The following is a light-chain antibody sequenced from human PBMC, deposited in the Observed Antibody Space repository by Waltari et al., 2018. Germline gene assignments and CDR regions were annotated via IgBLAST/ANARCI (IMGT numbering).Light chain of an antibody. CDR1: SSDVGSHDY. V-gene: IGLV2-14*03. CDR2: DVN. CDR3: SSYTSSTIVYV. J-gene: IGLJ1*01. Sequence: QSALTQPASVSGSPGQSITISCTGTSSDVGSHDYVSWYQQHPGSAPKLIIYDVNNRPSGVSDGFSGSKSGNTASLTISGLRAEDEADYYCSSYTSSTIVYVFGTGTEVTVL.